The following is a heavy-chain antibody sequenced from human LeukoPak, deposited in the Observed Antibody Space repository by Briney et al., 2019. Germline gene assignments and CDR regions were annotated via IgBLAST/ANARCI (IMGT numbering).Heavy chain of an antibody. Sequence: GGSLRLSCAASGFTFSSYGMSWVRQAPGKGLEWVSAISGSSGSTYYADSVKGRFTISRDNSKNTVYLQMNDLRVEDTAIYYCAKGGLRGGTYNDDFWGQGTLVTVSS. D-gene: IGHD3-16*01. CDR1: GFTFSSYG. CDR2: ISGSSGST. V-gene: IGHV3-23*01. J-gene: IGHJ4*02. CDR3: AKGGLRGGTYNDDF.